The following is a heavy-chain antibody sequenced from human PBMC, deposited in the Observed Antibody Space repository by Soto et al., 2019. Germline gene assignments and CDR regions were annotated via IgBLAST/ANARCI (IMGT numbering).Heavy chain of an antibody. D-gene: IGHD6-6*01. J-gene: IGHJ3*02. Sequence: QVQLVESGGGVVQPGRSLRLSCAASGFTFSSYGMHWVRQAPGKGLEWVAVISYDGSNKYYADSVKGRFTISRDNSKNTLYLQMNRLRAEDTAVYYCANHLLEYSSLPVGAFDIWGQGTMVTVSS. CDR2: ISYDGSNK. V-gene: IGHV3-30*18. CDR3: ANHLLEYSSLPVGAFDI. CDR1: GFTFSSYG.